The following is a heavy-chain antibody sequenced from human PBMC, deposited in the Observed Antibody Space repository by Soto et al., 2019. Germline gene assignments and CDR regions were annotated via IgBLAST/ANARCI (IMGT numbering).Heavy chain of an antibody. Sequence: QVQLVQSGAEVKKPGSSVKVSCKASGGTFSSYAISWVRQAPGQGLEWMGGIIPIFGTANYAQKFQGRVTITAGEATSTAYMELGSLRSEDTAVYYCARDREYCSSTSCHNGFDLWGQGTLVTVSS. CDR2: IIPIFGTA. J-gene: IGHJ5*02. CDR1: GGTFSSYA. CDR3: ARDREYCSSTSCHNGFDL. D-gene: IGHD2-2*01. V-gene: IGHV1-69*01.